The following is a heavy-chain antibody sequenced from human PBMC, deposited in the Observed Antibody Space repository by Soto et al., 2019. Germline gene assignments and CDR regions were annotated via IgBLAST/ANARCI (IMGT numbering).Heavy chain of an antibody. CDR3: TRDERITAFDY. Sequence: PGGSLRLSCAASGFTFSNYGMHWVRQAPGKGLEWVAVIWLDGSNEIYAASVKGRFTISRDNSKNMLYLQMDSLRAEDTAVYYCTRDERITAFDYWGQGTLVTVSS. D-gene: IGHD3-10*01. CDR1: GFTFSNYG. J-gene: IGHJ4*02. V-gene: IGHV3-33*01. CDR2: IWLDGSNE.